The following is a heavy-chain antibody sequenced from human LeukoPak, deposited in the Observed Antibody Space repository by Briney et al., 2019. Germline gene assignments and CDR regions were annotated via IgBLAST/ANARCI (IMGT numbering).Heavy chain of an antibody. CDR3: ATYKPDVYDAFDI. CDR1: GFTFSSYV. V-gene: IGHV3-23*01. CDR2: ISGSGGST. D-gene: IGHD3-16*01. Sequence: GGSLRLSCAASGFTFSSYVISWVRQAPGKGLEWVSAISGSGGSTYYADSVKGRFTISRDNSKNTLYLQMNSLRAEDTAVYYCATYKPDVYDAFDIWGQGTMVTVSS. J-gene: IGHJ3*02.